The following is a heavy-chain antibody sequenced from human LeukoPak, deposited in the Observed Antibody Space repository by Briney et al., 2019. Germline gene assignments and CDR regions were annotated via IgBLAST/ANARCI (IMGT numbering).Heavy chain of an antibody. Sequence: GSLRLSFAASGFPFSNHGMNWVRPAPGKGLEWVSGISPSGDIRYYADSVKGRFTISRDNSKNTLYLEVISLTAEDTAVYYCAKDDAWLRFGEWSQGTLVTVSS. V-gene: IGHV3-23*01. J-gene: IGHJ4*02. D-gene: IGHD3-10*01. CDR1: GFPFSNHG. CDR3: AKDDAWLRFGE. CDR2: ISPSGDIR.